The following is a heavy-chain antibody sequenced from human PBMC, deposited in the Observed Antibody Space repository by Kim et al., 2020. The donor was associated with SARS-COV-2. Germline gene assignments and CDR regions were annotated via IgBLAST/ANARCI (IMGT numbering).Heavy chain of an antibody. CDR1: GFTFSSYG. D-gene: IGHD1-26*01. Sequence: GGSLRLSCAASGFTFSSYGMHWVRQAPGKGLEWVAVIWYDGSNKYYADSVKGRFTISRDNSKNTLYLQMNSLRAEDTAVYYCARTSGSYRNYFDYWGQGTLGTVSS. V-gene: IGHV3-33*01. J-gene: IGHJ4*02. CDR2: IWYDGSNK. CDR3: ARTSGSYRNYFDY.